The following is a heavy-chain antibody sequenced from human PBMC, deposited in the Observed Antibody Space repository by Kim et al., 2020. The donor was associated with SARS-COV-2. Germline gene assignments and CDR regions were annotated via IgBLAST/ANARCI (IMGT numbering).Heavy chain of an antibody. V-gene: IGHV1-3*01. J-gene: IGHJ3*02. D-gene: IGHD5-18*01. Sequence: YSQKFQGRVTITRDTSASTAYMELSSLRSEDTAVYYCAIGYSYGPDAFDIWGQGTMVTVSS. CDR3: AIGYSYGPDAFDI.